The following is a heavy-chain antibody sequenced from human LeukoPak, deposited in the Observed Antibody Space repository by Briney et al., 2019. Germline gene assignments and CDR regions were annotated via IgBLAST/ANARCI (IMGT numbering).Heavy chain of an antibody. CDR1: GYTFTGYY. Sequence: ASVRVSCKASGYTFTGYYMHWVRQAPGQGLEWMGWINPNSGGTNYAQKFQGRVTMTRDTSISTAYMELSRLRSDDTAVYYCARVQRWKDAFDIWGQGTMVTVSS. J-gene: IGHJ3*02. D-gene: IGHD1-1*01. CDR3: ARVQRWKDAFDI. CDR2: INPNSGGT. V-gene: IGHV1-2*02.